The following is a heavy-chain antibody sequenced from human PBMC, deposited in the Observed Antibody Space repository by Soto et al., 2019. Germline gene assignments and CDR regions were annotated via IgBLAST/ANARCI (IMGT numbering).Heavy chain of an antibody. CDR1: GGTFSTFG. Sequence: SVKVSCKASGGTFSTFGISLVRQAPGQGLEXMGXXIXXFXXXXXAXXXQGRLTIAADESTSTAYMQLTSLTSAETAIYFCARGLRTGNYGMDVWGQGTTVTASS. CDR3: ARGLRTGNYGMDV. J-gene: IGHJ6*02. CDR2: XIXXFXXX. V-gene: IGHV1-69*13. D-gene: IGHD2-15*01.